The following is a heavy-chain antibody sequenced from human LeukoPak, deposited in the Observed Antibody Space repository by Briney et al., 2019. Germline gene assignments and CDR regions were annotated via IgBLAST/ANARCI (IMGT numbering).Heavy chain of an antibody. D-gene: IGHD6-13*01. CDR2: ISAYDGNT. J-gene: IGHJ4*02. Sequence: ASVKVSCKASGYTFTNYAMNWVRQAPGQGLDWMGWISAYDGNTNYAQKLQGRVTMTTDTSTSTAYMELRSLRSDDTAVYYCARDSSSWSSDYWGQGTLVTVSS. CDR3: ARDSSSWSSDY. CDR1: GYTFTNYA. V-gene: IGHV1-18*01.